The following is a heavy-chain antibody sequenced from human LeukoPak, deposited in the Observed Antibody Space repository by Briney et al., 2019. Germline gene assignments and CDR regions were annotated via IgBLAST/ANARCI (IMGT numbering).Heavy chain of an antibody. CDR1: GFAFSIYS. V-gene: IGHV3-21*01. D-gene: IGHD4-17*01. Sequence: GGSLRLSCAASGFAFSIYSMSWVRQAPGKGLEWVSAINPRSSYIYYADSVKGRFTISRDNAKNSLYLQMNSLRAEDTAVYYCARDYGDYPNWFDPWAQGPLVTVS. J-gene: IGHJ5*02. CDR2: INPRSSYI. CDR3: ARDYGDYPNWFDP.